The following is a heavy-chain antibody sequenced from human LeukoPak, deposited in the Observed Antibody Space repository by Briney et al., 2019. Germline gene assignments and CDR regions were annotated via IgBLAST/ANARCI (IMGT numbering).Heavy chain of an antibody. CDR3: AKHSSGYLHFDY. J-gene: IGHJ4*02. Sequence: PGGSLRLSCAASGFTFSSSAMSWVRQAPGKGLEWVSAISNNGGYTYYADSAQGRFTISRDNSKSTLCLQMNSLRAEDTAVYYCAKHSSGYLHFDYWGQGTLVTVSS. CDR2: ISNNGGYT. CDR1: GFTFSSSA. V-gene: IGHV3-23*01. D-gene: IGHD3-22*01.